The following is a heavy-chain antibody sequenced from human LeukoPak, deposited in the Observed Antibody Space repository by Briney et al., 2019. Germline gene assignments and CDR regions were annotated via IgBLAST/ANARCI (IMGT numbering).Heavy chain of an antibody. CDR3: TRAGRSYYYGMDV. Sequence: HPGGSLRPSCTASGFTFGDYAMSWVRQAPGKGLEWVGFIRSKAYGGTTEYAASVKGRFTISRDDSKSIAYLQMNSLKTEDTAVYYCTRAGRSYYYGMDVWGKGTTVTVSS. J-gene: IGHJ6*04. CDR1: GFTFGDYA. V-gene: IGHV3-49*04. D-gene: IGHD3-3*01. CDR2: IRSKAYGGTT.